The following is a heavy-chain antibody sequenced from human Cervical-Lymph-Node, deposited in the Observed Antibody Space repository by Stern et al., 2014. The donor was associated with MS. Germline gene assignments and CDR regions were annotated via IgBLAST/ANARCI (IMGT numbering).Heavy chain of an antibody. V-gene: IGHV3-33*01. Sequence: QVQLVESGGGVVQPGRSLRLSCAASGFTFSNYGMHWVRQAPGKGLEWLAVIWYDGNKKYFADSVKGRFTISRDNSKNTLFLQMSSLTAEDTALYYCARGNGNYEGMGYWGQGTLVTVSS. D-gene: IGHD1-7*01. CDR1: GFTFSNYG. CDR3: ARGNGNYEGMGY. J-gene: IGHJ4*02. CDR2: IWYDGNKK.